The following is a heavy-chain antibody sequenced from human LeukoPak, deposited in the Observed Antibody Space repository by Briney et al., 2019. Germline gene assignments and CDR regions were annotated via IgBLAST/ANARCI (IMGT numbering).Heavy chain of an antibody. Sequence: GGSLRLSCAASGFTFSSYGMHWVRRAPGKGLEWVAVISYDGSNKYYADSVKGRFTISRDNSKNTLYLQMNSLRAEDTAVYYCAKDFRPITIFGVVSWYYGMDVWGQGTTVTVSS. CDR1: GFTFSSYG. J-gene: IGHJ6*02. CDR2: ISYDGSNK. CDR3: AKDFRPITIFGVVSWYYGMDV. D-gene: IGHD3-3*01. V-gene: IGHV3-30*18.